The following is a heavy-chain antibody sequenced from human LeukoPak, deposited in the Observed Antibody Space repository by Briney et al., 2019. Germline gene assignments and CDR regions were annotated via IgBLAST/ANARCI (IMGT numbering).Heavy chain of an antibody. J-gene: IGHJ5*02. D-gene: IGHD6-13*01. V-gene: IGHV4-59*01. CDR2: IYYSGST. CDR1: GASISDYY. Sequence: SETLSLTCNVSGASISDYYWSWIRQSAGKGLEWIGYIYYSGSTNYNPSLKSRVTISVDTSKNQFSLKLSSVTAADTAVYYCARGSSSWYGAYNWFDPWGQGTLVTVSS. CDR3: ARGSSSWYGAYNWFDP.